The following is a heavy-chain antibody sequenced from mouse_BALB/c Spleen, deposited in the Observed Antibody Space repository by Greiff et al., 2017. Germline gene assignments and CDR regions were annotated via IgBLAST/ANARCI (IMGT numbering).Heavy chain of an antibody. Sequence: EVQGVESGGGLVKPGGSLKLSCAASGFTFSDYYMYWVRQTPEKRLEWVATISDGGSYTYYPDSVKGRFTISRDNAKNNLYLQMSSLKSEDTAMYYCARGDLGYFDYGGQGTTLTVSS. CDR3: ARGDLGYFDY. D-gene: IGHD3-3*01. CDR2: ISDGGSYT. J-gene: IGHJ2*01. CDR1: GFTFSDYY. V-gene: IGHV5-4*02.